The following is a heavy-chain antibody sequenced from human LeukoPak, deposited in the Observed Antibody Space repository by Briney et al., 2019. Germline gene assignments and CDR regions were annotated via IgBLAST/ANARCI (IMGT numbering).Heavy chain of an antibody. V-gene: IGHV4-59*01. CDR1: GGSISSYY. Sequence: PSETLPLTCTVSGGSISSYYWSWIRQPPGKGLEWVGYISYSGSSKYNPSLTSRVTISVDTSKNQFSLELSSVTAADTAVYYCAIRLGGDWFDPWGQGTLVTVSS. CDR2: ISYSGSS. D-gene: IGHD3-16*01. J-gene: IGHJ5*02. CDR3: AIRLGGDWFDP.